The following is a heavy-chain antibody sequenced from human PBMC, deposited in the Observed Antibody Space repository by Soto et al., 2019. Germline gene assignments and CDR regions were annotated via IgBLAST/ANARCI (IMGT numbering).Heavy chain of an antibody. CDR1: GGTFSSYA. CDR3: ANDYGDYAGNYYYGMDV. CDR2: IIPIFGTA. D-gene: IGHD4-17*01. J-gene: IGHJ6*02. V-gene: IGHV1-69*06. Sequence: QVQLVQSGAEVKKPGSSVKVSCKASGGTFSSYAISWVRQAPGQGREWMGGIIPIFGTANYAQKFQGRVTITADKSTSTAYMELSSLRSEDTAVYYCANDYGDYAGNYYYGMDVWGQGTTVTVSS.